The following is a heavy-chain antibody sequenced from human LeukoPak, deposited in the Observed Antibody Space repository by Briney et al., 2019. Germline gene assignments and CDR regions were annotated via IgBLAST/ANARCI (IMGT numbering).Heavy chain of an antibody. V-gene: IGHV3-74*01. D-gene: IGHD1-1*01. Sequence: GGSLRLSCAASGFTFSNYWMHWVRQAPGKGLVWVSRITSDGSSTGYTDSVRGRFTISRDNAKNTLYLQMNSLRAEDTTVYYCARGTHGSDIWGQGTMVTVSS. CDR3: ARGTHGSDI. CDR1: GFTFSNYW. J-gene: IGHJ3*02. CDR2: ITSDGSST.